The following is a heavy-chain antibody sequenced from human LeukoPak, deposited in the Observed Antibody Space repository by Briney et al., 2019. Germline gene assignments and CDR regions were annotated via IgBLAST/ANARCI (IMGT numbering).Heavy chain of an antibody. V-gene: IGHV3-30*18. D-gene: IGHD3-10*01. CDR1: GFTFSNSA. Sequence: PGGSLRLSCAASGFTFSNSAMNWGRQAPGKGLELVAVISYDGNNNYYSDSVKGRFTILRDNSKNTLYLQMNSLRAEDTAVYYCAKDMYYRGSGSYFNVDYWGQGTLVTVSS. J-gene: IGHJ4*02. CDR3: AKDMYYRGSGSYFNVDY. CDR2: ISYDGNNN.